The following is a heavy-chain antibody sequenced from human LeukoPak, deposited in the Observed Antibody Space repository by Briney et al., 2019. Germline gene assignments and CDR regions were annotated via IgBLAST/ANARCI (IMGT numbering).Heavy chain of an antibody. CDR3: ASVHYDILTTFYATFDY. CDR1: GGSISSSTYY. Sequence: PSETLSLTCTVSGGSISSSTYYWAWIRQPPGKGLEWIGSINYSGTTYYNPPLKSRVSISVDRLGNQFSLRLSSVTAADTAVYYCASVHYDILTTFYATFDYWGQGTLVTVSS. D-gene: IGHD3-9*01. J-gene: IGHJ4*02. V-gene: IGHV4-39*01. CDR2: INYSGTT.